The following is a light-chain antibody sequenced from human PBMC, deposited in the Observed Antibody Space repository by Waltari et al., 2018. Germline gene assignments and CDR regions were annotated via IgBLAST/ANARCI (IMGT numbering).Light chain of an antibody. V-gene: IGKV1-33*01. J-gene: IGKJ4*01. CDR2: DAS. Sequence: DIQMTQSPSSLSASVGDRVIITCQASQDISKNLHWFQQKPGKAPNLLIYDASNLHTGVPSRFSGSKPGTHFTFTISSLQPEDNATYYCQQYASLPLTFGGGTKVDIK. CDR1: QDISKN. CDR3: QQYASLPLT.